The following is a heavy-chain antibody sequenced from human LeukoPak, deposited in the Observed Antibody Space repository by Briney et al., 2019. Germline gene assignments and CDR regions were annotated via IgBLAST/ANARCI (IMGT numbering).Heavy chain of an antibody. CDR3: ARGYSSGWFEGFDY. D-gene: IGHD6-19*01. CDR2: IIPIFGTA. J-gene: IGHJ4*02. Sequence: SVKVSCKASGGTFSSYAISWVRQAPGQGLEWMGGIIPIFGTANYAQKFQGRDTITADESTSTAYMELSSLRSEDTAVYYCARGYSSGWFEGFDYWGQGTLVTVSS. V-gene: IGHV1-69*01. CDR1: GGTFSSYA.